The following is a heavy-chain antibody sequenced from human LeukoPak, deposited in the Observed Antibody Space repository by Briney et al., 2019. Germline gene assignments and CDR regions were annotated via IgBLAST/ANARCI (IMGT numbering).Heavy chain of an antibody. D-gene: IGHD5-24*01. CDR3: ARAPGWLPFDF. J-gene: IGHJ4*02. Sequence: GGSLRLSCAASGFTFSSYEMNWVRQAPGKGLEGSSYIISSGSTIYYTDSVKGRFTISRDNAKNSLYLQMNSLRAEDTAVYYCARAPGWLPFDFWGQGTLVTVSS. CDR2: IISSGSTI. V-gene: IGHV3-48*03. CDR1: GFTFSSYE.